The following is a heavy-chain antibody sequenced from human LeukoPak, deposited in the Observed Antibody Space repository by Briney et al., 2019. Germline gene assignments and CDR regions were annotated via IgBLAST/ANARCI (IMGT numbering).Heavy chain of an antibody. J-gene: IGHJ3*02. D-gene: IGHD3-22*01. Sequence: GGSLRLSCAASGFTFGAYSMSWVRQAPGKGLEWVSSINGRGSHLYYADSLKGRFTISRDSAQNSVSLQMNSLRAEDTAVYYCARDGADYYDSSGYYSSPHAFDIWGQGTMVTVSS. CDR3: ARDGADYYDSSGYYSSPHAFDI. V-gene: IGHV3-21*01. CDR2: INGRGSHL. CDR1: GFTFGAYS.